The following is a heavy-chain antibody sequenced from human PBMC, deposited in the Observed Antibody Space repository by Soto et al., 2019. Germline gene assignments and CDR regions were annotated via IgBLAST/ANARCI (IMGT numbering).Heavy chain of an antibody. CDR3: AHSLAAAGPFDY. CDR1: GFSLSTSGMR. J-gene: IGHJ4*02. V-gene: IGHV2-70*04. Sequence: SGPTLVNPTQTLTLTCTFSGFSLSTSGMRVSWIRQPPGKALEWLARIDWDDDKFYSTSLKTRLTISKDTSKKQVVLTMTNMDPVDTATYYCAHSLAAAGPFDYWGQGPLVTVSS. CDR2: IDWDDDK. D-gene: IGHD6-13*01.